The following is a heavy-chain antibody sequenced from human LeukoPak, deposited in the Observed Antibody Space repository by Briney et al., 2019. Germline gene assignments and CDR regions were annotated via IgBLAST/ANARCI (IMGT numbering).Heavy chain of an antibody. J-gene: IGHJ4*02. CDR3: ARGGSHYANDFDY. CDR2: IYYSGGT. D-gene: IGHD1-26*01. Sequence: SETLSLTCTVSGIPISSISYYWGWIRQPPGKGLEWIGTIYYSGGTFYNQSLKSRVTISVDTSKNQFSLKLSSVTAADTAVYYCARGGSHYANDFDYWGQGTLVTVSS. CDR1: GIPISSISYY. V-gene: IGHV4-39*07.